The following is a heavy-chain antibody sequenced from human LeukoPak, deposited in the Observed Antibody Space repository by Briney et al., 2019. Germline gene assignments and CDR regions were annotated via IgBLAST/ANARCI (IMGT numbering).Heavy chain of an antibody. V-gene: IGHV4-59*01. Sequence: TSETLSLTCAVYGGSFSGYYWSWIRQPPGKGLEWIGYIYYSGSTNYNPSLKSRVTISVDTSKNQFSLKLSSVTAADTAVYYCARPYYDSSGYHDAFDIWGQGTMVTVSS. CDR1: GGSFSGYY. D-gene: IGHD3-22*01. CDR3: ARPYYDSSGYHDAFDI. CDR2: IYYSGST. J-gene: IGHJ3*02.